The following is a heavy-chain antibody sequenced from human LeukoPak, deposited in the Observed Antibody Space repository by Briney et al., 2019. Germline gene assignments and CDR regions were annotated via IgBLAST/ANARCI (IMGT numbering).Heavy chain of an antibody. Sequence: PSETLSLTCTVSGGSISSYYWSWIRQPAGKGLEWIGRIYTSGSTNYNPSLKSRVTMSVDTSKNQFSLKLGSVTAADTAVYYCARDLRVRDYGDYYYYMDVWGKGTTVTVSS. J-gene: IGHJ6*03. V-gene: IGHV4-4*07. CDR1: GGSISSYY. CDR3: ARDLRVRDYGDYYYYMDV. D-gene: IGHD4-17*01. CDR2: IYTSGST.